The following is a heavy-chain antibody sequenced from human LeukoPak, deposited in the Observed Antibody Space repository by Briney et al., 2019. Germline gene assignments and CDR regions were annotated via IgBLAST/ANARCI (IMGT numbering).Heavy chain of an antibody. V-gene: IGHV4-4*07. Sequence: SETLSLTCTVSGGSISSYYWSWIRQPAGKGLEWIGRIYTSGSTNYNPSLKSRVTMSVDTSKNQFSLKLSSVTAADTAVYYCARDRSGIQLCNWFDPWGQGTLVTVSS. CDR3: ARDRSGIQLCNWFDP. D-gene: IGHD5-18*01. J-gene: IGHJ5*02. CDR1: GGSISSYY. CDR2: IYTSGST.